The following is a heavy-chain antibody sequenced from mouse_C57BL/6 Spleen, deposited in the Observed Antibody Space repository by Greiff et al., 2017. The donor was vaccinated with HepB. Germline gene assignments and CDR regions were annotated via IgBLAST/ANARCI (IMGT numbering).Heavy chain of an antibody. CDR1: GYTFTSYW. V-gene: IGHV1-64*01. CDR2: IHPNSGST. CDR3: SYYGYDEFDY. J-gene: IGHJ2*01. Sequence: QVHVKQPGAELVKPGASVKLSCKASGYTFTSYWMHWVKQRPGQGLEWIGMIHPNSGSTNYNEKFKSKATLTVDKSSSTAYMQLSSLTSEDSAVYYCSYYGYDEFDYWGQGTTLTVSS. D-gene: IGHD2-2*01.